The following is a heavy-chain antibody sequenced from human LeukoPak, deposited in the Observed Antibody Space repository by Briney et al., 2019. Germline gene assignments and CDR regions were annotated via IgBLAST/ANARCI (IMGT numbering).Heavy chain of an antibody. CDR2: IYYSGST. J-gene: IGHJ6*03. CDR1: GGPISSHY. Sequence: SETLSLTCTVSGGPISSHYWSWLRQPPGKGLEWIGYIYYSGSTNYNPSLKSRVTISVDTSKNQFSLKLSSVTAADMAVYYCARLKGYCSGGSCYSGTYYYYMDVWGKGTTVTVSS. CDR3: ARLKGYCSGGSCYSGTYYYYMDV. D-gene: IGHD2-15*01. V-gene: IGHV4-59*11.